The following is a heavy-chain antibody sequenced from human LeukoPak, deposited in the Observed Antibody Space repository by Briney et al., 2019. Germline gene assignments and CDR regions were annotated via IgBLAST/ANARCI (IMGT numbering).Heavy chain of an antibody. CDR1: GGTFSSYA. CDR2: IIPIFGTA. V-gene: IGHV1-69*05. CDR3: ARDGDFWSDWAS. D-gene: IGHD3-3*01. J-gene: IGHJ5*02. Sequence: ASVKVSCKASGGTFSSYAISWVRQAPGQGLEWMGGIIPIFGTANYAQKFQGRATITTDESTSTAYMELSSLRSEDTAVYYCARDGDFWSDWASWGQGTLVTVSS.